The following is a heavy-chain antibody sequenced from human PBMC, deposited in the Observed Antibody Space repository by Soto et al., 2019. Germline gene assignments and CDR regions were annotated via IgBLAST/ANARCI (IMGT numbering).Heavy chain of an antibody. Sequence: PGGSLRLSCAASGFTFSSYWMSWVRQAPGKGLEWVANIKQDGSEKYYVDSVKGRFTISRDNAKNSLYLQMNSLRAEDTAVYYCAREPPTVTTDAFGIWGQGTMVTVSS. CDR1: GFTFSSYW. V-gene: IGHV3-7*01. J-gene: IGHJ3*02. D-gene: IGHD4-17*01. CDR3: AREPPTVTTDAFGI. CDR2: IKQDGSEK.